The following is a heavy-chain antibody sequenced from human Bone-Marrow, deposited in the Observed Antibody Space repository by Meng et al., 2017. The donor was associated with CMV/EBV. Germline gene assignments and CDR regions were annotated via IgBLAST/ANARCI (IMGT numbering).Heavy chain of an antibody. CDR2: ISYDGSNK. CDR1: GFTFSSYA. CDR3: AKPNYGSGSYIDY. J-gene: IGHJ4*02. V-gene: IGHV3-30*18. Sequence: GESLKISCAASGFTFSSYAMHWVRQAPGKGLEWVAVISYDGSNKYYADSVKGRFTISRDNSKNTLYLQMNSLRAEDTAVYYCAKPNYGSGSYIDYWGQGTRVTGSS. D-gene: IGHD3-10*01.